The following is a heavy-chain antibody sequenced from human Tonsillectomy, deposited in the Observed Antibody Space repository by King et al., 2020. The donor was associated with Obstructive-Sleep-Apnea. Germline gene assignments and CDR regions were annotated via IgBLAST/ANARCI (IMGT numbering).Heavy chain of an antibody. Sequence: QLQESGPALVKPSETLSLHCTVYVGSISRYYWSWIRQPPGKGLEWICDSYYSGSTNYNPSPKSRVTISVDTSKNQFSLQLSSVSAADTAVYYCATLGQYSSSSGNWFDPWGQGTLVTVSS. CDR3: ATLGQYSSSSGNWFDP. D-gene: IGHD6-6*01. V-gene: IGHV4-59*08. CDR2: SYYSGST. J-gene: IGHJ5*02. CDR1: VGSISRYY.